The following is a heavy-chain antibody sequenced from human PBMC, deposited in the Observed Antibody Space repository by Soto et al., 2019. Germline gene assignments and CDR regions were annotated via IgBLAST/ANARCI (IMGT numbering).Heavy chain of an antibody. CDR2: IFHSGTT. CDR1: NGSISSDNW. Sequence: QVQLQESGPGLVKPSGALSLTCAVSNGSISSDNWWSWVRQPPGKGLEWIGEIFHSGTTNYNPSLKSRIIISVDKSKNQFSLEMNSVTAADTAVYYCARGRGWLFDYWGQGTLVTVSS. V-gene: IGHV4-4*02. CDR3: ARGRGWLFDY. J-gene: IGHJ4*02. D-gene: IGHD6-19*01.